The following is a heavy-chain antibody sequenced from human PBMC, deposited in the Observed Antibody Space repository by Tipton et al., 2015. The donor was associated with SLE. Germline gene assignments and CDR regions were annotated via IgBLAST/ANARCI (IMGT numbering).Heavy chain of an antibody. J-gene: IGHJ4*02. CDR2: IYTSGST. CDR1: GGSISSDTYY. CDR3: ARRGGYFDY. Sequence: TLSLTCIVSGGSISSDTYYWSWLRQPAGKGLEWIGHIYTSGSTNYNPSLKSRVTISVDTSKNQFSLKLSSVTAADTAVYYCARRGGYFDYWGQGTLVTVSS. V-gene: IGHV4-61*09. D-gene: IGHD3-10*01.